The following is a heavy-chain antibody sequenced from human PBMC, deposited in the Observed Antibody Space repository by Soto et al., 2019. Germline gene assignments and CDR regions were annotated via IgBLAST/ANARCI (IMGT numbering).Heavy chain of an antibody. Sequence: QVQLQEPGPRLVEPSQTLSLTCTVSGGSISSGDYYWSWIRQPPGTGLEWIGHIYNSGSTYSNPSLKSRVTISEDMSKNQFSLKLSSVTAADTAVYYCARGPSGDKVDYWGQGTLVTVSS. V-gene: IGHV4-30-4*01. CDR2: IYNSGST. D-gene: IGHD1-26*01. CDR1: GGSISSGDYY. J-gene: IGHJ4*02. CDR3: ARGPSGDKVDY.